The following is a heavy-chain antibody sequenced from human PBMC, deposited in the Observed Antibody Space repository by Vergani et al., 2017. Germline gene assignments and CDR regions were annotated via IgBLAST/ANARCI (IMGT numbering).Heavy chain of an antibody. V-gene: IGHV4-59*11. Sequence: QVQLQESGPGLVKSSETLSLTCSVSFDSIRNLYCNWIRQPPWKGLEWIGSIHYSENTHYNPSLKTRVTISVDPSKNQFSLTLTSGTAADTAVYYCASDTHSGQRADRWGQGILVTVTS. CDR1: FDSIRNLY. CDR3: ASDTHSGQRADR. CDR2: IHYSENT. D-gene: IGHD6-19*01. J-gene: IGHJ5*02.